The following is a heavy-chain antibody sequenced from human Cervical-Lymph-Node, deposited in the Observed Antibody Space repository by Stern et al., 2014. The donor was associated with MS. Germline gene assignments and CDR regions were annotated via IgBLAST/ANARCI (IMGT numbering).Heavy chain of an antibody. CDR2: IYWADDK. CDR3: AHSRVKYCRGGTCYSSLFDY. CDR1: GFSVTTAGVG. J-gene: IGHJ4*02. V-gene: IGHV2-5*02. Sequence: QVTLRESGPTLVKPTQTVTLTCTLSGFSVTTAGVGVGWIRQPPGKALEWLALIYWADDKLYSPSLKNRLTIPKDTSKNQVVLTMTNVDPVDTATYYCAHSRVKYCRGGTCYSSLFDYWGQGTLVTVSS. D-gene: IGHD2-15*01.